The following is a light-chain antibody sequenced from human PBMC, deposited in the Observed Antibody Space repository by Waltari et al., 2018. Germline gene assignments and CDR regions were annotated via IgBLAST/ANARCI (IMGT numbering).Light chain of an antibody. J-gene: IGKJ1*01. Sequence: VMTQSPATLSLFPGERAVLSCWASPSIETTLPWFQQKPGQAPRLLIPGASTRATNVPTRFSGSGSGTAFTLTISSLQSEDFAVYYCQQYNNWPPWTFGPGTKVEIK. CDR1: PSIETT. CDR3: QQYNNWPPWT. CDR2: GAS. V-gene: IGKV3-15*01.